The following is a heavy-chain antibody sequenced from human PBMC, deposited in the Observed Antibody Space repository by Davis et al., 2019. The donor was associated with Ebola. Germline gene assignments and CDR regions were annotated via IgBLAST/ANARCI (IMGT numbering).Heavy chain of an antibody. V-gene: IGHV3-23*01. Sequence: GGSLRLSCAASGFTFSHYAVSWVRQAPGKGLEWVSGLEWVSSVSGPDYRTYYADTAKGRFTISRDNSKNTLYLQMSSLRDEDTAVYYCARHDDYWGQGTLVTVSS. J-gene: IGHJ4*02. CDR2: VSGPDYRT. CDR1: GFTFSHYA. CDR3: ARHDDY.